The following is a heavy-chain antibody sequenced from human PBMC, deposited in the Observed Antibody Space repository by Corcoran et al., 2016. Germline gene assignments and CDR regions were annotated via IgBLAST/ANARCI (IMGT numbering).Heavy chain of an antibody. CDR3: AKACTPSNYRSSPGSYYYYGMDF. CDR2: ISYDGSNK. Sequence: QVQLVESGGGVVQPGRSLRLSCAASGFTFSSYGMHWVRQAPGKGLEWVAVISYDGSNKYYADSVKGRFTISRDNSRNTLYLQMNSLRAEDTAVYYCAKACTPSNYRSSPGSYYYYGMDFWGQGTTVTVSS. J-gene: IGHJ6*02. V-gene: IGHV3-30*18. D-gene: IGHD6-6*01. CDR1: GFTFSSYG.